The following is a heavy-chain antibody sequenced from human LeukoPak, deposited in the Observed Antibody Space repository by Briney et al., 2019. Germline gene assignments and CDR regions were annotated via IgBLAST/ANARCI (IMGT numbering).Heavy chain of an antibody. J-gene: IGHJ4*02. CDR2: TSYSGDGA. Sequence: GGSLRLSCAVSGFTFSGYGLSWVRQTPGKGLEWVSATSYSGDGAYYADSVRGRFTASGDSSTNTYYLQMDSLRAEDTAVYYCAKESEGASPAYWGRGTLVTVSS. D-gene: IGHD3-16*01. CDR1: GFTFSGYG. V-gene: IGHV3-23*01. CDR3: AKESEGASPAY.